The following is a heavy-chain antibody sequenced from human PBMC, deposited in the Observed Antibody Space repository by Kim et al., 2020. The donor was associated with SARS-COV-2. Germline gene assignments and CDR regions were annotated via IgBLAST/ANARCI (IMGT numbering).Heavy chain of an antibody. D-gene: IGHD6-19*01. V-gene: IGHV3-64D*06. CDR2: ISDNGGKR. CDR3: AKAWSSGWYGFDY. CDR1: GFTFSTYA. J-gene: IGHJ4*02. Sequence: GGSLRLSCSASGFTFSTYAMHWVRQAPGKGLEYVSGISDNGGKRYYADSVKDRFTISRDSSKNTLYLQMSSLREEETAVYYCAKAWSSGWYGFDYWGQGTLGTVS.